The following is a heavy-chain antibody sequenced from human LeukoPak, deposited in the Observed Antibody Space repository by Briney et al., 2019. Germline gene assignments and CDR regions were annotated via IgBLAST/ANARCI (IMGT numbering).Heavy chain of an antibody. V-gene: IGHV4-59*08. D-gene: IGHD2-21*02. J-gene: IGHJ4*02. CDR3: AGAAVVTTPVALDY. CDR1: GGSISSYY. Sequence: SETLSLTCTVSGGSISSYYWSWLRQPPGKGLEWIGNMYYSGSTNYHPSLKSRVTISLDTSKSQFSLKLSSVTAADTAVYYCAGAAVVTTPVALDYWGQGTLVTVSS. CDR2: MYYSGST.